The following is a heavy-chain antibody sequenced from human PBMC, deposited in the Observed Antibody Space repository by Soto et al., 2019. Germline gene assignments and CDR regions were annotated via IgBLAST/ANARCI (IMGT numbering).Heavy chain of an antibody. D-gene: IGHD1-26*01. CDR3: ARDAGIVGRTPKWFDP. J-gene: IGHJ5*02. V-gene: IGHV1-18*01. CDR1: GYTFRNYG. CDR2: ISGYNGNT. Sequence: QIHLVQSGPEVKPPGASVKVSCKTSGYTFRNYGINWVRQAPEGGLEWMGWISGYNGNTIYAQTYEGRVIMTTDTITTTAYMELGNLRGDDTAVYYCARDAGIVGRTPKWFDPWGQGTLVTVSS.